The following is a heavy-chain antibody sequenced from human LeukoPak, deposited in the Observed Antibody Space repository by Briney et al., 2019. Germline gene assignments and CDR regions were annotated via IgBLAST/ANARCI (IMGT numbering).Heavy chain of an antibody. J-gene: IGHJ6*03. V-gene: IGHV3-7*01. CDR1: GFTFSSYW. CDR2: IKQDGSEK. Sequence: GGSLRLSCAASGFTFSSYWMTWVRQAPGKGLEWVANIKQDGSEKYYVDSVKGRFTISRDNAKNSLYLQMNSLRAEDTAIYYCTRDVLYYYYMDVWGKGTTVTVSS. CDR3: TRDVLYYYYMDV.